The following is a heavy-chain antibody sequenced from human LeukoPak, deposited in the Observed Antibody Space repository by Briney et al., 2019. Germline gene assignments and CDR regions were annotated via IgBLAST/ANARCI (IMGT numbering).Heavy chain of an antibody. CDR1: GYTFTGYY. CDR2: INPNSGGT. Sequence: ASVKVSCKASGYTFTGYYMHWVRQAPGQGLEWMGWINPNSGGTNYAQKFQGRATMTRDTSISTAYMELSRLRSDDTAEYYCARVRICGSSSWYCFDYWGQGTLVTVSS. V-gene: IGHV1-2*02. CDR3: ARVRICGSSSWYCFDY. J-gene: IGHJ4*02. D-gene: IGHD6-13*01.